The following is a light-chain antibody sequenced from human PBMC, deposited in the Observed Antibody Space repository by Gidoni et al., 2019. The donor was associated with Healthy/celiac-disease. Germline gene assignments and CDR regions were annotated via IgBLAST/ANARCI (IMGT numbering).Light chain of an antibody. J-gene: IGKJ4*01. Sequence: ESVWTQSPGTLSLSPGERATLTCRARRSVSSSYLACYQQKPGQAPRLLIYGASSRATGIPDRFRGSGSGPDITLTISRLEPEDFAVYYCQQYGSSPLTFXGXTKVEIK. CDR1: RSVSSSY. V-gene: IGKV3-20*01. CDR3: QQYGSSPLT. CDR2: GAS.